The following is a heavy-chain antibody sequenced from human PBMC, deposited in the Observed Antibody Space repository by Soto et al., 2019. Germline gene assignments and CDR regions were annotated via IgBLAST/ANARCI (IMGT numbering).Heavy chain of an antibody. CDR2: INPSGGST. J-gene: IGHJ4*02. CDR3: ARGSMIVVAHHPLDY. CDR1: GYTFTSYY. Sequence: ASVKVSCKASGYTFTSYYMHWVRQAPGQGLEWMGIINPSGGSTSYAQKFQGRVTMTRDTSTSTVYMELSSLRSEDTAVYYCARGSMIVVAHHPLDYWGQGTLVTVSS. D-gene: IGHD3-22*01. V-gene: IGHV1-46*01.